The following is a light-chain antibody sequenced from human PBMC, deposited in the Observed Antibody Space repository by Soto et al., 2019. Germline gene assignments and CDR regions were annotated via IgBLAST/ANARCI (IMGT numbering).Light chain of an antibody. CDR1: QSVHSSH. V-gene: IGKV3-20*01. Sequence: EIVLTQSPGTLSWSPGKRATLSCWDSQSVHSSHLAWYQQRPGQPPRLLIYGASSRATGIPDRFSGSGSGTVFTLTISRLQPEDFAVYFCQQYDSSPTTVGQGTKVEIK. J-gene: IGKJ1*01. CDR2: GAS. CDR3: QQYDSSPTT.